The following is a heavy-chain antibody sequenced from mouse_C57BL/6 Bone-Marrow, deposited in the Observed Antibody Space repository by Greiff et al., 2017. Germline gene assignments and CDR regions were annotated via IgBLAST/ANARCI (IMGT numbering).Heavy chain of an antibody. Sequence: VQLQQPGAELVKPGASVKVSCKASGYTFTSYWMHWVKQRPGQGLEWIGRIHPSDSDTNYNQKFKGKATLTVDKSSSTAYVQLSSLTSEDSAVYYCAIRGTTVGDEGFDYWGQGTTLTVSS. CDR3: AIRGTTVGDEGFDY. V-gene: IGHV1-74*01. CDR2: IHPSDSDT. CDR1: GYTFTSYW. J-gene: IGHJ2*01. D-gene: IGHD1-1*01.